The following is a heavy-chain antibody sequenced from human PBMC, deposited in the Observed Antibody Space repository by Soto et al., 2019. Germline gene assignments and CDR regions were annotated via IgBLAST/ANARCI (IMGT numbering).Heavy chain of an antibody. D-gene: IGHD3-22*01. V-gene: IGHV3-23*01. CDR2: LDGAGGST. J-gene: IGHJ4*02. CDR3: AKAYYDDSSGYYFFDY. CDR1: GFTFSDYA. Sequence: GGSLRLSCLASGFTFSDYAMTWVRHVPGRGLEWVASLDGAGGSTYYADSVRGRLTISRDNSQNTLFLQMNSLRAEDTAVYYCAKAYYDDSSGYYFFDYWGQGTLVTVSS.